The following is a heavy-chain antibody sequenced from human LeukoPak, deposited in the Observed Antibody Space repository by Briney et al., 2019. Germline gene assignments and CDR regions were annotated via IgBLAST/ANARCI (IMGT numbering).Heavy chain of an antibody. Sequence: PSETLSLTCTVSGGSISSSSYYWGWIRQPPGTGLEWIGSIYYSGSTYYNPSLKSRVTMSVDTSKNQFSLGLSSVTAADTAVYYCASSSIQLWSDAFDIWGQGTMVTVPS. J-gene: IGHJ3*02. D-gene: IGHD5-18*01. CDR2: IYYSGST. CDR1: GGSISSSSYY. CDR3: ASSSIQLWSDAFDI. V-gene: IGHV4-39*07.